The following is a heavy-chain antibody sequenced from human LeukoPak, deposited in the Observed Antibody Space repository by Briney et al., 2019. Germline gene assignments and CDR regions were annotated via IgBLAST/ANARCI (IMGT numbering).Heavy chain of an antibody. Sequence: GASVKVSCKASGYTFTSYYMHWVRQAPGQGLEWMGWINPNSGGTNYAQKFQGRVTMTRDTSISTAYMELSRLRSDDTAVYYCARTRPTVVELRGGFYYFDYWGQGTLVTVSS. CDR2: INPNSGGT. V-gene: IGHV1-2*02. CDR3: ARTRPTVVELRGGFYYFDY. D-gene: IGHD1-7*01. CDR1: GYTFTSYY. J-gene: IGHJ4*02.